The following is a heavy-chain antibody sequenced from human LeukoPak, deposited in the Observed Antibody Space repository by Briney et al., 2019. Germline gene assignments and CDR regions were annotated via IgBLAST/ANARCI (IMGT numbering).Heavy chain of an antibody. CDR1: GYTFTSYD. Sequence: ASVKVSCKASGYTFTSYDINWVRQATGQGLEWMGWMNPNSGNTGYAQKFQGRVTMTRNTSISTAYMELSSLRSEDTAVYYCARGLGVYDFWGGYKGDYYYGMDVWGQGTTVTVSS. D-gene: IGHD3-3*01. J-gene: IGHJ6*02. V-gene: IGHV1-8*01. CDR2: MNPNSGNT. CDR3: ARGLGVYDFWGGYKGDYYYGMDV.